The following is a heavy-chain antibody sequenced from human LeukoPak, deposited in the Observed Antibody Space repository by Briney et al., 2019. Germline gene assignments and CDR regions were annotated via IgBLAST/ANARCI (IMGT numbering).Heavy chain of an antibody. CDR2: ISGSGGST. V-gene: IGHV3-23*01. D-gene: IGHD6-13*01. Sequence: PGGSLRLSCAASGFTFSSYAMSWVRQAPGKGLEWVSAISGSGGSTYYADSVKGRFTISRDNSKNTLYLQMNSLRAEDTAVYYCAKDRTYSSSWDDAFDIWGQGTMVTVSS. J-gene: IGHJ3*02. CDR3: AKDRTYSSSWDDAFDI. CDR1: GFTFSSYA.